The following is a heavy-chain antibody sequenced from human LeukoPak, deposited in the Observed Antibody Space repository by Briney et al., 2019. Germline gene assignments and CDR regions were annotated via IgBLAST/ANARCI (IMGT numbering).Heavy chain of an antibody. CDR3: ARDDRWGWLPAMYFFDY. J-gene: IGHJ4*02. CDR2: INPSGGST. D-gene: IGHD5-12*01. Sequence: GASVKVSCKASGYTFTSYYMHWVRQAPGQGLEWMGIINPSGGSTSYAQKFQGRVTMTRDTSTSTVYMELSSLRAEDTAVYYCARDDRWGWLPAMYFFDYWGQGTLVTVSS. V-gene: IGHV1-46*01. CDR1: GYTFTSYY.